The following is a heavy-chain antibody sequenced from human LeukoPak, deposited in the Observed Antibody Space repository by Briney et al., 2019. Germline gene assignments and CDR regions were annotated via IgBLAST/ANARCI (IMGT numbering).Heavy chain of an antibody. V-gene: IGHV1-2*02. CDR1: GYTFTGYY. Sequence: ASVKVSCKASGYTFTGYYMHWVRQAPGQGLEWMGWINPNSGGTNYAQKFQGRVTMTRDTSISTAYMELSRLRSDDTAVYYCARDLNVWGAFDIWGQGTMVTVSS. CDR2: INPNSGGT. D-gene: IGHD7-27*01. CDR3: ARDLNVWGAFDI. J-gene: IGHJ3*02.